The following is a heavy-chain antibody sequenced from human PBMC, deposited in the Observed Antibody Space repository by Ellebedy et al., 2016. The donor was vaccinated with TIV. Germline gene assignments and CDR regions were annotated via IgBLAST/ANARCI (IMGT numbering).Heavy chain of an antibody. V-gene: IGHV3-7*04. CDR1: RFTFTTFW. CDR2: ITQDGSEK. Sequence: PGGSLRLSCAASRFTFTTFWMSWVSQAPGKGLEWVGNITQDGSEKCYGDSVKGRFTISIDNAKNSVYLQMNSLRAEDTAVYYCARENWYNDYWGQGTLVTVTS. CDR3: ARENWYNDY. J-gene: IGHJ4*02. D-gene: IGHD1/OR15-1a*01.